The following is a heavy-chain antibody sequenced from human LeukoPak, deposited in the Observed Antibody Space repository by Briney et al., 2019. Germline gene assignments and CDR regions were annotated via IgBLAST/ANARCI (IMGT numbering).Heavy chain of an antibody. D-gene: IGHD3-3*01. CDR2: IYYSGST. V-gene: IGHV4-39*01. Sequence: WVRQAPGKGLEWIGSIYYSGSTYYNPSLKSRVTISVDTSKNQFSLKLSSVTAADTAVYYCARQQNYDFWSGYYWKPPNFDYWGQGTLVTVSS. J-gene: IGHJ4*02. CDR3: ARQQNYDFWSGYYWKPPNFDY.